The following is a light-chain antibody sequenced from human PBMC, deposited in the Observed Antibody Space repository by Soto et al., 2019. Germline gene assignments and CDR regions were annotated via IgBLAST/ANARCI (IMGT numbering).Light chain of an antibody. CDR3: PQSDYPPRT. Sequence: MVLTRSPGTGSLSPGERATLSCSASQSVSSNYLAWYQQKPGQAPRLLIYGASSRATGIPDRFSGSGSGTDFTLTIRRLEPEDSAVYYCPQSDYPPRTSAEGTKVDNK. CDR2: GAS. CDR1: QSVSSNY. V-gene: IGKV3-20*01. J-gene: IGKJ1*01.